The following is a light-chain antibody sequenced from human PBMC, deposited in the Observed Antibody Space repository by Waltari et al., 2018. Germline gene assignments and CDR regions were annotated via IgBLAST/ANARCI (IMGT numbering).Light chain of an antibody. CDR3: QQRNNYPIT. Sequence: DIQLTQSPSSLSASVGDRVIITCRASQGISTHLAWYQQKPGKATKLLIYTASTLQSGVPSRFSGSGSGTEFTLTISSLQPEDFAAYYCQQRNNYPITFGQGTRLEI. CDR2: TAS. J-gene: IGKJ5*01. V-gene: IGKV1-9*01. CDR1: QGISTH.